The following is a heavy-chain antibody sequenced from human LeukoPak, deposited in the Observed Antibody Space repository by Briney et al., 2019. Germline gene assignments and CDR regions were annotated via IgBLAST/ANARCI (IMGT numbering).Heavy chain of an antibody. CDR3: TRGSQNCASASCYNF. V-gene: IGHV1-8*01. CDR1: GYTFTSYD. Sequence: ASVKVSCKASGYTFTSYDINWVRQTAGQGLEWMGWMNPNSGNTGYAQKFQGRVTMTRTSSIRTAYMELGSLTSEDTAVYYCTRGSQNCASASCYNFWGQGTLVTVSS. D-gene: IGHD2-2*02. J-gene: IGHJ4*02. CDR2: MNPNSGNT.